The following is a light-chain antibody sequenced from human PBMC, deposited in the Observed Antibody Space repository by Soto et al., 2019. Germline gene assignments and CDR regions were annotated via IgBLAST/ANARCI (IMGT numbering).Light chain of an antibody. CDR1: ISDVGGYNF. CDR3: SSFTGSNYV. J-gene: IGLJ1*01. V-gene: IGLV2-14*03. Sequence: QSVLTQPASVSGSPGQSITIPCTGTISDVGGYNFVSWYQQYPGKAPKLMICDVSNRPSGVSNRFSGSKSGNTASLTISGLQAEDEADYYCSSFTGSNYVFGTGTKATVL. CDR2: DVS.